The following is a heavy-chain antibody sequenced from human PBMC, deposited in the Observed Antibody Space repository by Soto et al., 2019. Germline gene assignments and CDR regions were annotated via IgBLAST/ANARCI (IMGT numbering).Heavy chain of an antibody. V-gene: IGHV1-18*01. Sequence: ASVKVSCKASGFTFSNYGLNWVRQAPGQGLEWMGWVSANNGHTNYAQNLQGRVSMTTDTSTSIAYMELRGLTFDDTAVYYCARDIESVTAKHFFYYYAMDVWGQGTTVTVSS. CDR2: VSANNGHT. CDR1: GFTFSNYG. J-gene: IGHJ6*02. D-gene: IGHD2-8*01. CDR3: ARDIESVTAKHFFYYYAMDV.